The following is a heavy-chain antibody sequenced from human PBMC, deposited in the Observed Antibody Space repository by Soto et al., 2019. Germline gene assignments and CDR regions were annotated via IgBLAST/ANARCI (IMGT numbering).Heavy chain of an antibody. V-gene: IGHV1-69*13. CDR3: AKDVVRNMTDVHYDYGMDV. J-gene: IGHJ6*02. Sequence: SVKVSCKASGGTFSSYAISWARQAPGQGLEWMGGIIPIFGTANYAQKFQGRVTITADESTSTAYMELSSLRSEDTAVYYCAKDVVRNMTDVHYDYGMDVWR. CDR2: IIPIFGTA. CDR1: GGTFSSYA. D-gene: IGHD1-1*01.